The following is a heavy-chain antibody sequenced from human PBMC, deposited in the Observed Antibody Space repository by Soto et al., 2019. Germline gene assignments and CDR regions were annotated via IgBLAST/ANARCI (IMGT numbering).Heavy chain of an antibody. J-gene: IGHJ4*02. CDR1: GYAFPSNG. CDR2: ISAYNGNP. V-gene: IGHV1-18*04. CDR3: ARDRPQAEISGYFYDSSGDSKERGLHYFDY. D-gene: IGHD3-22*01. Sequence: DSLKLSCKASGYAFPSNGISRLRQAPGQGLEWLGWISAYNGNPNYAQTHPRRVTMTTDTATSTAYMELRSLRSDDTAVYYCARDRPQAEISGYFYDSSGDSKERGLHYFDYWGQGTLVTVSS.